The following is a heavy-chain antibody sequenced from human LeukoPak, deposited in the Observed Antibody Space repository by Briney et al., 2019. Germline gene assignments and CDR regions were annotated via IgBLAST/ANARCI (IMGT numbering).Heavy chain of an antibody. V-gene: IGHV3-23*01. CDR2: ITDDEDT. CDR3: AKVDYWSPENYFDS. D-gene: IGHD1-1*01. CDR1: GFPFRSYA. J-gene: IGHJ4*02. Sequence: GGSLRLSCVASGFPFRSYAMTWVRQTPGKGLESVSVITDDEDTYYADSVKGRFTISRDNSQNTVFLQMNSLRVEDTAVYYCAKVDYWSPENYFDSWGQGTLITVSS.